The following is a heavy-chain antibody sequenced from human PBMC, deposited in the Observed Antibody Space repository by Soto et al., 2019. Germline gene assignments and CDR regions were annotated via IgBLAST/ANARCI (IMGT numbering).Heavy chain of an antibody. V-gene: IGHV3-74*01. J-gene: IGHJ4*02. CDR3: ARCDSGYSYGYPY. D-gene: IGHD5-18*01. Sequence: EVQLEESGGGLVQPGGSLRLSCAASGFTFGNYWMHWVRQAPGKGLEWVSRIGGDGRNLNYADFVKGRFTISRDNAENTLYLQMNSLRAEDTAVYYCARCDSGYSYGYPYWGQGTLVTVSS. CDR1: GFTFGNYW. CDR2: IGGDGRNL.